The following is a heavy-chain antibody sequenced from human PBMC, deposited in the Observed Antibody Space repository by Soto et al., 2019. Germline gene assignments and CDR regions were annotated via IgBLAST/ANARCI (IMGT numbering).Heavy chain of an antibody. CDR1: GFTFSSYA. CDR2: ISGSGGST. CDR3: APASTVVVVAATSH. Sequence: GGSLRLSCAASGFTFSSYAMSWVRQAPGKGLEWVSAISGSGGSTYYADSVKGRFTISRDNSKNTLYLQMNSLRAEDTAVYYCAPASTVVVVAATSHWGQGTLVTVSS. J-gene: IGHJ4*02. V-gene: IGHV3-23*01. D-gene: IGHD2-15*01.